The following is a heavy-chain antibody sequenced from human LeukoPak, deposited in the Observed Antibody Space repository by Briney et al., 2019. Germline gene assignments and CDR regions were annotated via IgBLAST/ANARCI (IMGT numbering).Heavy chain of an antibody. CDR3: AKCPGPGYCSSTNCYEVHYGMDV. Sequence: GGSLRLSCAASGFTFSSYAMSWVRQAPGKGLEWVSAISGSGDNTYYADSVKGRFTTSRDNSKNTLYLQMHSLRAEDTAVYYCAKCPGPGYCSSTNCYEVHYGMDVWGQGTTVTVSS. CDR2: ISGSGDNT. CDR1: GFTFSSYA. J-gene: IGHJ6*02. D-gene: IGHD2-2*01. V-gene: IGHV3-23*01.